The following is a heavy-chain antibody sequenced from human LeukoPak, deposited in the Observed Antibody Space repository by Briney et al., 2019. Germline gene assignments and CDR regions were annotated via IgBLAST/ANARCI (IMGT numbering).Heavy chain of an antibody. Sequence: GGSLRLSCAASGFGFRNYWMGWVRQAPGKGLEWVANTKPDGSAEYYADSVRGRFTASRDNANNLLYLQMNRLRAEDTAVYYCARDGGFDYWGQGTLLTVSS. CDR2: TKPDGSAE. D-gene: IGHD2-15*01. J-gene: IGHJ4*02. V-gene: IGHV3-7*01. CDR3: ARDGGFDY. CDR1: GFGFRNYW.